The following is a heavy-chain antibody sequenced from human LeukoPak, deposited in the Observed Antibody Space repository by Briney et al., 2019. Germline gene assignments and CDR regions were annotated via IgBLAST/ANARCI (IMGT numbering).Heavy chain of an antibody. J-gene: IGHJ4*02. CDR2: ISGSGGST. D-gene: IGHD3-22*01. V-gene: IGHV3-23*01. CDR1: GFTFSSYA. CDR3: AKGAAYYYDSSGYYYFDY. Sequence: GGSLRLSCAASGFTFSSYAMSWVRQAPGKGLEWVSAISGSGGSTYYADSVKGRFTISRDNSKNTLYLQMNSLRAEDTAVYYCAKGAAYYYDSSGYYYFDYWGQGTLVTVSS.